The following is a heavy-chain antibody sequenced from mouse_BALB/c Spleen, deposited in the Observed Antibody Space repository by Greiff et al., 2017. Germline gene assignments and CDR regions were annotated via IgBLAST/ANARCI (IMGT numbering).Heavy chain of an antibody. Sequence: VQLQQSGAELVRPGTSVKVSCKASGYAFTNYLIEWVKQRPGQGLEWIGVINPGSGGTNYNEKFKGKATLTADKSSSTAYMQLSSLTSDDSAVYFCARWGYYYGSSYAMDYWGQGTSVTVSS. J-gene: IGHJ4*01. CDR3: ARWGYYYGSSYAMDY. CDR2: INPGSGGT. D-gene: IGHD1-1*01. V-gene: IGHV1-54*03. CDR1: GYAFTNYL.